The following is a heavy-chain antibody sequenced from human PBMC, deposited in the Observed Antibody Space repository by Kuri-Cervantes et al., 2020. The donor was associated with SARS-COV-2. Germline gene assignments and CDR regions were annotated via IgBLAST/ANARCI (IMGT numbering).Heavy chain of an antibody. V-gene: IGHV4-39*01. CDR3: ARQYCTNGVCYTPFDY. Sequence: SETLSLTCSVSGCSVRNSSYYWGWIRQPPGKGLEWIGEINHSGSTNYNPSLKSRVTISVDTSKNQFSLKLSSVTAADTAVYYCARQYCTNGVCYTPFDYWGQGTLVTVSS. J-gene: IGHJ4*02. CDR1: GCSVRNSSYY. CDR2: INHSGST. D-gene: IGHD2-8*01.